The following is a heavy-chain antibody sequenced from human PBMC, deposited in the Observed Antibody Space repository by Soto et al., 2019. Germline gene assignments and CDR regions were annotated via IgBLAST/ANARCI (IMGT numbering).Heavy chain of an antibody. D-gene: IGHD4-4*01. CDR3: ARVPVTYGGYYYYYGMDV. Sequence: PSETLSLTCTVSGGSISSYYWSRIRQPPGKGLEWIGYIYYSGSTNYNPSLKSRVTISVDTSKNQFSLKLSSVTAADTAVYYCARVPVTYGGYYYYYGMDVWGQGTTVTVSS. J-gene: IGHJ6*02. CDR1: GGSISSYY. CDR2: IYYSGST. V-gene: IGHV4-59*01.